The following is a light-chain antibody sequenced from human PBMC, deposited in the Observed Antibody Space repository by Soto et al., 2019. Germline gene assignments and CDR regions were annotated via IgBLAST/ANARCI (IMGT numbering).Light chain of an antibody. V-gene: IGKV3-20*01. CDR3: HQYGSSFT. CDR2: SAS. Sequence: EIVLTQSPGTLSLSPGERATLSCRASQSVSSNYLAWYQQKPGQAPRLLIYSASSRATGIPDRFSGSGSGTDFTLTSSILEPEDCAVYYWHQYGSSFTFGPGTKVDIK. J-gene: IGKJ3*01. CDR1: QSVSSNY.